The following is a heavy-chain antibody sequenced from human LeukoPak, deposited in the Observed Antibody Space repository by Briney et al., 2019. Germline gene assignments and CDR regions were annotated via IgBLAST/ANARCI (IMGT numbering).Heavy chain of an antibody. CDR3: GRFLPQKWELPGNWFDP. CDR1: GYTFNSYG. CDR2: ISAYNGHP. V-gene: IGHV1-18*01. D-gene: IGHD1-26*01. J-gene: IGHJ5*02. Sequence: AASVKVSCKASGYTFNSYGIIWVRQPPGQGLDWMGWISAYNGHPNHAHKSQGRVTMTTDKSTNPAYTDPRSLKPHDTALYYRGRFLPQKWELPGNWFDPWGQETLVSVSS.